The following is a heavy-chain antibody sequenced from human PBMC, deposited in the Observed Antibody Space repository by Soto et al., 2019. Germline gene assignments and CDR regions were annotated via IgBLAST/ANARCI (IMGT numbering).Heavy chain of an antibody. CDR2: MVGDGSSS. V-gene: IGHV3-23*01. J-gene: IGHJ4*02. CDR3: AKDLRPDGRYDLDY. Sequence: EVHLLESGGGLAQPVGSLRLSCAAPGFIFRTYAMNWVRQAPGKGLEWVSVMVGDGSSSDYADSVRGRFTISRDNSKNTLYLQMNSLRVEDTAVYYCAKDLRPDGRYDLDYWGQGTLVTVSS. D-gene: IGHD1-26*01. CDR1: GFIFRTYA.